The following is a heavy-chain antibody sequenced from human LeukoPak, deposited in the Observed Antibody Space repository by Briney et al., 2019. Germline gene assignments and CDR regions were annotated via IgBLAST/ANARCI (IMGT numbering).Heavy chain of an antibody. CDR1: GGTFSSYA. CDR3: ARGTLQLWLRDYYYYYMDV. J-gene: IGHJ6*03. V-gene: IGHV1-69*06. D-gene: IGHD5-18*01. CDR2: IIPIFGTA. Sequence: SVKVSCKASGGTFSSYAISWVRQAPGQGLEWMGGIIPIFGTANYAQKFQGRVTITADKSTSTAYMELSSLRSEDTAVYYCARGTLQLWLRDYYYYYMDVWGKGTTVTVSS.